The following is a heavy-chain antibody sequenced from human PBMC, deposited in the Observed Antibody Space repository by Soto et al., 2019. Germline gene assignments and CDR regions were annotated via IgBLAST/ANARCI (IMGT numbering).Heavy chain of an antibody. CDR2: IIPIIGNT. V-gene: IGHV1-69*13. CDR3: ARGVGLGELSFDY. D-gene: IGHD3-16*02. CDR1: GYTFTSYD. J-gene: IGHJ4*02. Sequence: SVEVSCKASGYTFTSYDINWVRQATGQGLEWMGWIIPIIGNTNYAQKFQGRVTITADESTSTAYMELSSLRSEDTAVYYCARGVGLGELSFDYWGQGTLVTVSS.